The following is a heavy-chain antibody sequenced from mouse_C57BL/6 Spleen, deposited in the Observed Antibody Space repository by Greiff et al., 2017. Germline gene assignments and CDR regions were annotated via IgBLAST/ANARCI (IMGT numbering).Heavy chain of an antibody. V-gene: IGHV1-81*01. D-gene: IGHD3-3*01. CDR3: ARSRDHY. CDR2: IYPRGGYT. Sequence: QVQLQQSGAELARPGASVKLSCKASGYTFTSYGISWVKQRPGQGLEWIGEIYPRGGYTYYNEKFKGKATLTADKSSSTAYMELRSLTSEDSAVYFCARSRDHYWGQGTTLTVAS. J-gene: IGHJ2*01. CDR1: GYTFTSYG.